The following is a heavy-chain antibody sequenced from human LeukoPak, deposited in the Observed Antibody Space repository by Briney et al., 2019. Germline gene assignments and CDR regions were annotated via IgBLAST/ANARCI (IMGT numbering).Heavy chain of an antibody. V-gene: IGHV3-21*01. CDR3: ARDISSSYYYYMDV. CDR2: ISSSSSYI. Sequence: GGSLRLSCAASGFTFSSYSMNWVRQAPGKGLEWVSSISSSSSYIYYADSVKGRFTISRDNAKNSLYLQMNSLRAEDTAVHYCARDISSSYYYYMDVWCKGTTVTVSS. CDR1: GFTFSSYS. D-gene: IGHD6-6*01. J-gene: IGHJ6*03.